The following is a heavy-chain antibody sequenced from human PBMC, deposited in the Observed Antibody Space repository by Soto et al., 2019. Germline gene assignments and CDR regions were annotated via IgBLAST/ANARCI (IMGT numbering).Heavy chain of an antibody. Sequence: QLLESGPGLVKPSETLSLTCTVSGGSISSSSYYWGWIRQPPGKGLEWIGSIYYSGSTYYNPSLKSRVTISVDTSKNQFSLKLSSVTAADTAVYYCARHDYIWGSYRHYYFDYWGQGTLVTVSS. V-gene: IGHV4-39*01. J-gene: IGHJ4*02. CDR3: ARHDYIWGSYRHYYFDY. D-gene: IGHD3-16*02. CDR1: GGSISSSSYY. CDR2: IYYSGST.